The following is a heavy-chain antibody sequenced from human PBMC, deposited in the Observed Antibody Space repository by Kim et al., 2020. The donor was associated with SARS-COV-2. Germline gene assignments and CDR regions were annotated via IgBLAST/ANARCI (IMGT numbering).Heavy chain of an antibody. CDR3: ASSSSTSSPQGDY. CDR1: GFTVSSNY. CDR2: IYSGGST. V-gene: IGHV3-53*01. Sequence: GGSLRLSCAASGFTVSSNYMSWVRQAPGKGLEWVSVIYSGGSTYYADSVKGRFTISRDNSKNTLYLQMNSLRAEDTAVYYCASSSSTSSPQGDYWGQGTLVTVSS. D-gene: IGHD2-2*01. J-gene: IGHJ4*02.